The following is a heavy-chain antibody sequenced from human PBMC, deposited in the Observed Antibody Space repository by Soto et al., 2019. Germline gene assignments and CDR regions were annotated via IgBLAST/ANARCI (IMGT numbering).Heavy chain of an antibody. V-gene: IGHV4-59*01. D-gene: IGHD4-17*01. CDR3: ARVGDYDAFDI. Sequence: PSETLSLTCTVSGASISGYHWSWIRQFPGQGLECLGYISYSGATNYNPSLKSRVSMSIDTSKNQFSLQLNSVTAADTAVYYCARVGDYDAFDIWGQGTMVTVSS. CDR2: ISYSGAT. CDR1: GASISGYH. J-gene: IGHJ3*02.